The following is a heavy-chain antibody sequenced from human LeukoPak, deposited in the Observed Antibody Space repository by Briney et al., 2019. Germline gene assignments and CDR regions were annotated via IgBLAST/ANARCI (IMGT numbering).Heavy chain of an antibody. CDR1: GYTFTGYY. CDR3: ARDREDYYGSGSYYYYGMDV. D-gene: IGHD3-10*01. V-gene: IGHV1-2*04. J-gene: IGHJ6*02. Sequence: ASVKVSCKASGYTFTGYYMHWVRQAPGQGLEGMGWINPNSGGTNYAQKFQGWVTMTRDTSISTAYMELSRLRSDDTAVYYCARDREDYYGSGSYYYYGMDVWGQGTAVTVSS. CDR2: INPNSGGT.